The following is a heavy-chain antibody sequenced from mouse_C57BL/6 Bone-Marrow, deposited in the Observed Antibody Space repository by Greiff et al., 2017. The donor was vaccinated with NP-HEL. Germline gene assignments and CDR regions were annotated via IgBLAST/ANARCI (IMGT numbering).Heavy chain of an antibody. CDR3: ARMNYGSSSRYYAMDY. D-gene: IGHD1-1*01. CDR2: ISSGSSTI. CDR1: GFTFSDYG. Sequence: EVQRVESGGGLVKPGGSLKLSCAASGFTFSDYGMHWVRQAPEKGLEWVAYISSGSSTIYYADTVKGRFTISRDNAKNTLFLQMTSLRSEDTAMYYCARMNYGSSSRYYAMDYWGQGTSVTVSS. J-gene: IGHJ4*01. V-gene: IGHV5-17*01.